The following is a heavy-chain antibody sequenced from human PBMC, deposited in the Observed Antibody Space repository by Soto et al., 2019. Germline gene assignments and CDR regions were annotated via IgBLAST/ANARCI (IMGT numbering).Heavy chain of an antibody. J-gene: IGHJ3*02. CDR3: ARDGGIAAPFGAFDI. Sequence: GASVKVSCKASGYTFTGYYMHWVRQAPGQGLEWMGWISAYNGNTNYAQKLQGRVTMTTDTSTSTAYMELRSLRSDDTAVYYCARDGGIAAPFGAFDIWGQGTMVTVSS. V-gene: IGHV1-18*04. D-gene: IGHD6-6*01. CDR1: GYTFTGYY. CDR2: ISAYNGNT.